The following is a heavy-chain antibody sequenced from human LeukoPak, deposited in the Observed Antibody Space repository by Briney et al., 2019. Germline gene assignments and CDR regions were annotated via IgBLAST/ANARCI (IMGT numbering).Heavy chain of an antibody. J-gene: IGHJ6*03. V-gene: IGHV3-23*01. Sequence: GRSLRLSCAASGFTFSSNAMHWVRQAPGKGLEWVSAIGGSGSTAYYADSVKGRFTISRDNSKNTLYLQMNSLRAEDTALYYCAKSPMTNYYYYYMDVWGKGTTVTVSS. CDR3: AKSPMTNYYYYYMDV. CDR1: GFTFSSNA. CDR2: IGGSGSTA.